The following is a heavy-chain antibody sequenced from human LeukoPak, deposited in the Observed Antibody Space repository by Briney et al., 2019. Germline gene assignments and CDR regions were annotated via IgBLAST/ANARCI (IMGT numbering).Heavy chain of an antibody. CDR2: IYWDDDK. J-gene: IGHJ4*02. Sequence: SGPTLVHPTPTLTLTCTFSGFSLSTSGVGVGWIRQPPVKALEWLAVIYWDDDKRYSPSLKSRLTITKDTSKNQVVLTMTNIDPVETATYYCAHRLPSGAPWAFGYFDYWGQGTLVTVSS. CDR1: GFSLSTSGVG. D-gene: IGHD3-3*01. CDR3: AHRLPSGAPWAFGYFDY. V-gene: IGHV2-5*02.